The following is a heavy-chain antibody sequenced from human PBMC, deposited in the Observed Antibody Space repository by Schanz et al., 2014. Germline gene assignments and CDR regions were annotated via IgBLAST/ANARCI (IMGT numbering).Heavy chain of an antibody. J-gene: IGHJ4*02. CDR3: AGAFDSSGYYFDY. CDR1: GYTLSAYS. Sequence: QVQVEQSGPEVKKPGASVTVSCQASGYTLSAYSLHWVRQAPGQGLEWMGIVNPSVRGTHFAREFQGRVTVTSDTSTSTVYMELSGLRSEDTAVYYCAGAFDSSGYYFDYWGQGTLXTVSS. V-gene: IGHV1-46*03. D-gene: IGHD3-22*01. CDR2: VNPSVRGT.